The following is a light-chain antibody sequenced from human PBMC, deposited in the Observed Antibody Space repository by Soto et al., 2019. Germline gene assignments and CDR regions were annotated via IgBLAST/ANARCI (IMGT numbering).Light chain of an antibody. J-gene: IGKJ1*01. CDR1: QSVSSN. CDR3: QQYNNWPPRT. CDR2: GAS. Sequence: EIVMTQSPATLSVSPGERATLSCRASQSVSSNLAWYQQKPCQAPRLLIYGASTRATGIPARFSGSGSGTECTRTISSLQSEDFPVYSCQQYNNWPPRTFGQGTKVEIK. V-gene: IGKV3-15*01.